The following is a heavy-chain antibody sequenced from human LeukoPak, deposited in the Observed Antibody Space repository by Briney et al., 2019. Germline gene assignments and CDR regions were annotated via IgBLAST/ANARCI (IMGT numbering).Heavy chain of an antibody. CDR3: ARHDKDVSLADVAFDI. CDR2: LSNSGST. J-gene: IGHJ3*02. Sequence: SETLFLTCTVSGGSFSSYYWSWIRQAPGRGLEWIGFLSNSGSTSYNPSLKSRVFISLDTSKNQFSLKLTSVTAADTAVYYCARHDKDVSLADVAFDIWGQGTLVSVSS. D-gene: IGHD2-8*02. CDR1: GGSFSSYY. V-gene: IGHV4-59*08.